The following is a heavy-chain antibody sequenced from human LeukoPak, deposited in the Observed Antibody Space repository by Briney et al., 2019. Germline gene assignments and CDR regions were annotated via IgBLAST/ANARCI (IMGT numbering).Heavy chain of an antibody. Sequence: AGGSLRLSCAAAGFTFNNYAMSWVRQAPGKGLKWVSGISSGGSTYYADSVKGRFTISRDNSKNTLFLQMNSPRAEDTAVYYCAKDTYSSSPYYFDYWGQGTLVTVSS. CDR1: GFTFNNYA. CDR3: AKDTYSSSPYYFDY. CDR2: ISSGGST. J-gene: IGHJ4*02. D-gene: IGHD6-6*01. V-gene: IGHV3-23*01.